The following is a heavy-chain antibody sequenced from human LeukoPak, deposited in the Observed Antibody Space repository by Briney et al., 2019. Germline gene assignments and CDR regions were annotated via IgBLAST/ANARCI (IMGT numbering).Heavy chain of an antibody. V-gene: IGHV3-48*03. CDR1: GFTFSDYQ. D-gene: IGHD2-8*02. J-gene: IGHJ6*04. Sequence: PGGSLRLSCEASGFTFSDYQMNWVRQAPGKGLEWVSYISTGGTIIYYADSVKGRFTISRGNAENSLFLQMNSLRAEDTAVYYCARDYGGVCTGEICHYYGMDVWGKGTSVTVSS. CDR3: ARDYGGVCTGEICHYYGMDV. CDR2: ISTGGTII.